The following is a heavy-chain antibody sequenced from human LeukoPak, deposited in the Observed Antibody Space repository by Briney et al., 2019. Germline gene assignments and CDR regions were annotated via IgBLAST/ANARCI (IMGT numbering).Heavy chain of an antibody. J-gene: IGHJ4*02. V-gene: IGHV4-30-2*01. CDR3: ASGRAVDTAMLKD. D-gene: IGHD5-18*01. CDR1: GGSISSGGYY. CDR2: IYHSGST. Sequence: SQTLSLTCTVSGGSISSGGYYWSWIRQPPGKGLEWIGYIYHSGSTYYNPSLKSRVTISVDRSKNQFSLKLSSVTAADTAVYYCASGRAVDTAMLKDWGQGTLVTVSS.